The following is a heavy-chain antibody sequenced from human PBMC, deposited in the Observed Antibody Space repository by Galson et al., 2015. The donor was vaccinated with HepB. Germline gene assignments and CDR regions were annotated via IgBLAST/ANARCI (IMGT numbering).Heavy chain of an antibody. J-gene: IGHJ4*02. Sequence: SLRLSCAASGFTFSSYSMNWVRQAPGKGLEWVSSISSSSSYIYYADSVKGRFTISRDNSKNTLYLQMNSLRAEDTAVYYCAKDRLSFGRELFDYWGQGTLVTVSS. D-gene: IGHD1-1*01. CDR2: ISSSSSYI. CDR1: GFTFSSYS. V-gene: IGHV3-21*01. CDR3: AKDRLSFGRELFDY.